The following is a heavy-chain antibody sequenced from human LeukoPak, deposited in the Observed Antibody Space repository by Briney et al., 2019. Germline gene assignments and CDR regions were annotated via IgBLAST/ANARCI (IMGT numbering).Heavy chain of an antibody. D-gene: IGHD5-18*01. V-gene: IGHV4-59*01. Sequence: SETLSLTCTVSGGSISSYYWSWIRRPPGKGLEWIGYIYYSGSTNYNPSLKSRVTISVDLSENQFSLKLSSVTAADTAVYYCARTTEGGYTYDYFYYYYMDVWGKGTTVTISS. CDR3: ARTTEGGYTYDYFYYYYMDV. J-gene: IGHJ6*03. CDR2: IYYSGST. CDR1: GGSISSYY.